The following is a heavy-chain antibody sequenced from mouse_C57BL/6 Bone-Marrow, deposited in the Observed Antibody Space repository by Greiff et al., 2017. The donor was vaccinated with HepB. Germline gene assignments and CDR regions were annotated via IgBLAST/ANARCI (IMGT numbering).Heavy chain of an antibody. D-gene: IGHD2-2*01. CDR3: ASGYAYLFAY. CDR2: ISSGGSYT. Sequence: EVQRVESGGDLVKPGGSLKLSCAASGFTFSSYGMSWVRQTPDKRLEWVATISSGGSYTYYPDSVKGRFTISRDNAKNTLYLQMSSLKSEDTAMYYCASGYAYLFAYWGQGTLVTVSA. V-gene: IGHV5-6*01. CDR1: GFTFSSYG. J-gene: IGHJ3*01.